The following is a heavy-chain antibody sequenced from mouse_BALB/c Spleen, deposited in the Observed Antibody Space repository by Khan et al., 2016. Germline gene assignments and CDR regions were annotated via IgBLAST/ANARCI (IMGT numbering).Heavy chain of an antibody. V-gene: IGHV9-3-1*01. D-gene: IGHD2-1*01. CDR3: ARRGYYGNSWFAY. CDR2: INTYTGEP. J-gene: IGHJ3*01. CDR1: GYTFTNYG. Sequence: QIQLVQSGPELKKPGETVKISCKASGYTFTNYGMNWVKQAPGKGLKWMGWINTYTGEPTYADDFKGRFAFSLEASASTAYLQINHLKNEDTATYFCARRGYYGNSWFAYWGQGTLVTVSA.